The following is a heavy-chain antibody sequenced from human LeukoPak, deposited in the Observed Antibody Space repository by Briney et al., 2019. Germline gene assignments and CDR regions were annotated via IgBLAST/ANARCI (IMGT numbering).Heavy chain of an antibody. V-gene: IGHV1-18*01. CDR1: GYAFTSYG. CDR3: ARDRVIWFGELPYH. D-gene: IGHD3-10*01. CDR2: ISAYNGNT. Sequence: GASVNVSCKASGYAFTSYGISWVRQAPGQGLECMGWISAYNGNTNYAQKLQGRVTMTTDTHTSTAYIEPRSLRSDDTDVYYCARDRVIWFGELPYHWGKGTLVTVS. J-gene: IGHJ5*02.